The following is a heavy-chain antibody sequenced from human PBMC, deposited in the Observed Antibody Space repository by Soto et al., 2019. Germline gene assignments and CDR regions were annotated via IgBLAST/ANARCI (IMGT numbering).Heavy chain of an antibody. Sequence: EVQLVESGGGLVKPGGSMRISCTASGFTFSSYTMNWVRQAPGKGLEWDSSISSSSSYIYYADSVRGRFTISRDNAKNSLFLQMNSLRAENTAVYYCARPETDYDFWSGYYSPFDRWGQGTLVTVSS. J-gene: IGHJ4*02. CDR1: GFTFSSYT. D-gene: IGHD3-3*01. CDR3: ARPETDYDFWSGYYSPFDR. V-gene: IGHV3-21*01. CDR2: ISSSSSYI.